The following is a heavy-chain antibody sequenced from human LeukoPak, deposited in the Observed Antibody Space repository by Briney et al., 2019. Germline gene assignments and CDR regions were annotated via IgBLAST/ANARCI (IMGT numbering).Heavy chain of an antibody. Sequence: SETLSLTCAVYGGSFSGYYWSWIRQPPGKGLEWIGEINHSGSTNYDPSLKSRVTISVDTSKNQFSLKLSSVTAADTAVYYCVNSLVGVGPRPFDYWGQGTLVTVSS. CDR2: INHSGST. D-gene: IGHD2-15*01. CDR3: VNSLVGVGPRPFDY. V-gene: IGHV4-34*01. J-gene: IGHJ4*02. CDR1: GGSFSGYY.